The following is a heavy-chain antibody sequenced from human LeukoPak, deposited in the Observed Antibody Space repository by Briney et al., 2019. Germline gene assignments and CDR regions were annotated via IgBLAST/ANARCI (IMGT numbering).Heavy chain of an antibody. Sequence: SQTLSLTCTVSGGSISSGGYYWSWIRQHPGKGLEGIGYIYYSGSTYYNPSLKSRVTISVDTSKNQFSLKLSSVTAADTAVYYCARSGKMATMPFDYWGQGTLVTVSS. CDR2: IYYSGST. CDR3: ARSGKMATMPFDY. CDR1: GGSISSGGYY. D-gene: IGHD5-24*01. J-gene: IGHJ4*02. V-gene: IGHV4-31*03.